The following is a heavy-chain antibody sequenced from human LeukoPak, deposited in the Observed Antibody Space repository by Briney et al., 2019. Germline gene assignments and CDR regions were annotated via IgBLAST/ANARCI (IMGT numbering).Heavy chain of an antibody. D-gene: IGHD3-22*01. CDR3: AREYYYDSSGYSRYFDY. CDR1: GYTFTSYD. V-gene: IGHV1-8*01. J-gene: IGHJ4*02. Sequence: ASVKVSCKASGYTFTSYDINWVRQATGQGLEWMGWMNPNSGNTGYAQKFQGRVTMTRDTSTSTVYMELSSLRSEDTAVYYCAREYYYDSSGYSRYFDYWGQGTLVTVSS. CDR2: MNPNSGNT.